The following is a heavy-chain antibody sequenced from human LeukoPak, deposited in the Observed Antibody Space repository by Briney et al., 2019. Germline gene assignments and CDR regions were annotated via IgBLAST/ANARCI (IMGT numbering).Heavy chain of an antibody. J-gene: IGHJ5*02. CDR1: GGSFSGYY. V-gene: IGHV4-34*01. Sequence: SETLSLTCAVYGGSFSGYYWSWIRQPPGKGLEWIGELTHSGCTNYNTSLKSRVTISVDKSKNQFSLKLSSVAAADTAVYYCARDENGYVWGSFRAWGQGTLVTVSS. CDR3: ARDENGYVWGSFRA. D-gene: IGHD3-16*02. CDR2: LTHSGCT.